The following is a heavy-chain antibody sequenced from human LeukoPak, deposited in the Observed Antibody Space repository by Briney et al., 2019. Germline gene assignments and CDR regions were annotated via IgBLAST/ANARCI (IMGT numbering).Heavy chain of an antibody. CDR2: IYSSGST. Sequence: KASETLSLTCTISGASISDYCWSWIWQSPGKGLEWIGYIYSSGSTNYNPSLNSRVTISVDTSKKHFSLKLTSVTAADTAVYYCASTLITFGGLMTFYFDSWGQGTLVTVSS. V-gene: IGHV4-59*01. J-gene: IGHJ4*02. CDR3: ASTLITFGGLMTFYFDS. CDR1: GASISDYC. D-gene: IGHD3-16*01.